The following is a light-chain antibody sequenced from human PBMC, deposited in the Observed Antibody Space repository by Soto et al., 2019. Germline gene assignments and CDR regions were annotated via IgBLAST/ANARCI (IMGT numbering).Light chain of an antibody. V-gene: IGLV2-23*01. CDR2: EGS. J-gene: IGLJ1*01. CDR3: CSYAGSSTYV. Sequence: QSVLTQPASVSGSPGQSITISCTGTSSDVGGCNLVSWYQQHPGKAPKLMIYEGSKRPSGVSNRFSGSKSGNTASLTISGLQAEDEADYYCCSYAGSSTYVFGTGTKVTVL. CDR1: SSDVGGCNL.